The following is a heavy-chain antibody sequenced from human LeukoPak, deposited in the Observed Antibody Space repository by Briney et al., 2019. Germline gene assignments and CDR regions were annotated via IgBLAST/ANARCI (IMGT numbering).Heavy chain of an antibody. Sequence: SETLSLTCTVSGGSISSYYWSWIRQPPGKGLEWIGYIYYGGSTNYNPSLKSRVTISVDTSKNQFSLKLSSVTAADTAVYYCARHQNRYGSGSYTLYYYGMDVWGQGTTVTVSS. J-gene: IGHJ6*02. CDR1: GGSISSYY. CDR2: IYYGGST. V-gene: IGHV4-59*08. CDR3: ARHQNRYGSGSYTLYYYGMDV. D-gene: IGHD3-10*01.